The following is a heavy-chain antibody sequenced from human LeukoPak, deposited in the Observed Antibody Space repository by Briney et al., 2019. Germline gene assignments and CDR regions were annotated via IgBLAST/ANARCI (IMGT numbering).Heavy chain of an antibody. CDR1: GFTFSSYD. J-gene: IGHJ4*02. V-gene: IGHV3-13*01. CDR2: IGTAGDT. Sequence: GGSPRLSCAASGFTFSSYDMPWVRQATGKGLEWVSAIGTAGDTYYPGSVKGRFTISRENAKNSLYLQMNSLRAGDTAVYYCASSSSWYNFDYWGQGTLVTVSS. D-gene: IGHD6-13*01. CDR3: ASSSSWYNFDY.